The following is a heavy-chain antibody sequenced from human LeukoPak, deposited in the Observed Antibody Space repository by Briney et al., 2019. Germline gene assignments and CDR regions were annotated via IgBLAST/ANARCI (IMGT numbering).Heavy chain of an antibody. CDR2: IIPIFGTT. D-gene: IGHD4/OR15-4a*01. J-gene: IGHJ6*03. CDR3: ARDYTPNSYYYYMDV. CDR1: GGTFNSYA. V-gene: IGHV1-69*06. Sequence: ASVKVSCKASGGTFNSYAISWVRQAPGQGLEWMGGIIPIFGTTNYARKFRGRVTLTADKSTRTAYMELSSLRSEDTAVYYCARDYTPNSYYYYMDVWGKGTTVTISS.